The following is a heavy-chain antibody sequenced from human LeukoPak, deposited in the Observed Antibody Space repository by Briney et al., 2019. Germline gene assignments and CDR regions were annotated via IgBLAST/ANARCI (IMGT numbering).Heavy chain of an antibody. CDR3: ARGPARDRSGYYFEYFQH. J-gene: IGHJ1*01. V-gene: IGHV1-69*05. CDR1: GGTFSSYA. D-gene: IGHD3-22*01. CDR2: IIPIFGTA. Sequence: ASVKVSCKASGGTFSSYAISWVRQAPGQGLEWMGRIIPIFGTANYAQKFQGRVTITTDESTSTAYMELSSLRSEDTAVYYCARGPARDRSGYYFEYFQHWGQGTLVTASS.